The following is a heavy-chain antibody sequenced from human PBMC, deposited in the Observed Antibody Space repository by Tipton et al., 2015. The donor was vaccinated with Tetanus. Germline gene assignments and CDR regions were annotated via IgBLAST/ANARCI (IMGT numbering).Heavy chain of an antibody. V-gene: IGHV4-31*02. CDR1: GFSLSSGAYY. CDR2: IFYTGST. J-gene: IGHJ5*02. D-gene: IGHD3-16*01. CDR3: ARVRAILRRTLSGLYWLDP. Sequence: LRLSCSVSGFSLSSGAYYWTWIRQHPGKGLEWLGSIFYTGSTYYNPSLKSRLTISVETSKRQFSLKLSSVTAADTAVYYCARVRAILRRTLSGLYWLDPWGQGILVTVSS.